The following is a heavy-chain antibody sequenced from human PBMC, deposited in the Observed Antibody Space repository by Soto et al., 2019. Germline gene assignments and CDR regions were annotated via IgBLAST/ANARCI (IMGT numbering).Heavy chain of an antibody. J-gene: IGHJ4*02. CDR2: IWYDGSNK. CDR3: ARDIGSQGGDDDY. CDR1: GFTFSSYG. Sequence: QVQLVESGGGVVQPGRSLRLSCAASGFTFSSYGMHWVRQAPGKGLEWVAVIWYDGSNKYYADSVKGRFTISRDNSKNTLYLQMNSLRAEDKAVYYCARDIGSQGGDDDYWGQGTLVTVSS. V-gene: IGHV3-33*01. D-gene: IGHD2-21*01.